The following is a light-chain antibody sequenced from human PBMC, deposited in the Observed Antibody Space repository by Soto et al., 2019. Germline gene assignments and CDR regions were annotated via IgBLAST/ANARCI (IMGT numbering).Light chain of an antibody. CDR2: DAS. Sequence: EIGLTQSPATLSLSPGERATLSCRASQSVSSYLAWYQQKPGQAPRLLIYDASNRATGIPARFSGSGSGTDFTLTISSLEPEDCAVYYCQQRSNWPPYTFGQGTKLEIK. CDR1: QSVSSY. CDR3: QQRSNWPPYT. V-gene: IGKV3-11*01. J-gene: IGKJ2*01.